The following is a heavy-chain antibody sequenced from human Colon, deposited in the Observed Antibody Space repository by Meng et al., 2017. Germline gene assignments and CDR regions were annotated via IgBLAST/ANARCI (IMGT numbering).Heavy chain of an antibody. Sequence: AGMCYVQASGATFTPYTFTLLRQAHGQGLELVGGIIPLTGTTKSTQRFQGRLTITADNTTNTVYMDLTSLRSDDTAVYFCARGAVDFDYWGQGTLVTVSS. CDR3: ARGAVDFDY. CDR1: GATFTPYT. CDR2: IIPLTGTT. V-gene: IGHV1-69*06. D-gene: IGHD2-15*01. J-gene: IGHJ4*02.